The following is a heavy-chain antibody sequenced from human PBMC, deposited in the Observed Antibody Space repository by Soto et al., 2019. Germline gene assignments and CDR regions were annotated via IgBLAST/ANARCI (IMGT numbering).Heavy chain of an antibody. CDR3: AHTEQYYSGNYWLGRKPFAY. CDR1: GFSLRTSGVG. J-gene: IGHJ4*02. CDR2: IYWDDGK. D-gene: IGHD1-26*01. V-gene: IGHV2-5*02. Sequence: QITLKESGPPLVKPTQTLTLTCTFSGFSLRTSGVGVGWIRQPPGKALEWLALIYWDDGKRYSPSLKNRLTITKDTSKNQVVLTLTNMGPVDTATYYCAHTEQYYSGNYWLGRKPFAYWGQGTLVTVSS.